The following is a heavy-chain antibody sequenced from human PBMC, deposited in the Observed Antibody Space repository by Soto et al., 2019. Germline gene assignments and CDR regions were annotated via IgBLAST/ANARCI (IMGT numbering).Heavy chain of an antibody. D-gene: IGHD2-15*01. J-gene: IGHJ4*02. CDR2: ISAYNGNT. Sequence: QVQLVQSGAEVKKPGASVKVSCKASGYTFTSYGISWVRQAPGQGLEWMGWISAYNGNTNYAQKLQGRVTMTTDTSPSTAYMELRSLRSDVTAVYYCVVAAQPYYFDYWGQGTLVTVSS. CDR3: VVAAQPYYFDY. V-gene: IGHV1-18*01. CDR1: GYTFTSYG.